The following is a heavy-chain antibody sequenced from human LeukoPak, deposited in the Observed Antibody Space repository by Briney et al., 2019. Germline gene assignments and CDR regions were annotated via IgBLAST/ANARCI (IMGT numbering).Heavy chain of an antibody. D-gene: IGHD3-10*01. CDR3: ARGMVRGVITQSTDY. J-gene: IGHJ4*02. Sequence: ASVKVSCKASGYTFTSYGISWVRQAPGQGLEWMGWISAYNGNTNYAQKLQGRVTMTTDTSTSTVYMELSSLRSEDTAVYYCARGMVRGVITQSTDYWGQGTLVTVSS. V-gene: IGHV1-18*01. CDR2: ISAYNGNT. CDR1: GYTFTSYG.